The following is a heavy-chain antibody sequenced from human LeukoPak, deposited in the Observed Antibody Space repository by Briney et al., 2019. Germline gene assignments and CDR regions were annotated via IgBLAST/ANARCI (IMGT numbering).Heavy chain of an antibody. V-gene: IGHV3-48*03. CDR1: GFTFSSYE. D-gene: IGHD4-17*01. CDR2: TSSGGSTR. Sequence: PGGSLRLSCAASGFTFSSYEMNWVRQAAGKGLEWVSYTSSGGSTRYYADSVKGRFTISRDNAKNSLYLQMNSLRAEDTAVYYCARVQTTVTTLDYWGQGTLVTVSS. J-gene: IGHJ4*02. CDR3: ARVQTTVTTLDY.